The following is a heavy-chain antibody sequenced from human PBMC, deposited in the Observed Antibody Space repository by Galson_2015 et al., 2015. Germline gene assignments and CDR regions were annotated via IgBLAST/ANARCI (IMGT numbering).Heavy chain of an antibody. J-gene: IGHJ4*02. CDR1: GFTFSSYA. V-gene: IGHV3-23*01. CDR2: ISARDGGT. Sequence: SLRLSCAASGFTFSSYAMSWVRQAPGKGLEWVSVISARDGGTYYADSVKGRFTISRDSFKNMLYVQMNKLRAEDAAVYYCARGLSDYFDYWGQGALVTVSS. D-gene: IGHD3-16*01. CDR3: ARGLSDYFDY.